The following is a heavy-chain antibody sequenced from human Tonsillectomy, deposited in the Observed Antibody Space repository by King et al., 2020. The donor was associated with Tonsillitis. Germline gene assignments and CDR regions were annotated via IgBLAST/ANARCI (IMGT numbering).Heavy chain of an antibody. CDR2: INHTGGT. J-gene: IGHJ6*03. Sequence: QLQESGPGLVKPSETLSLTCTVSGASISSYYWSWIRRPPGKGLGGMGDINHTGGTNYKHTLKSRVTISRDTSQSQFSLRLTSVTAADTAVYYCARDTVSGCQGVDYYFSHMAVWGRGTPVPVPS. CDR3: ARDTVSGCQGVDYYFSHMAV. V-gene: IGHV4-59*01. D-gene: IGHD2-21*02. CDR1: GASISSYY.